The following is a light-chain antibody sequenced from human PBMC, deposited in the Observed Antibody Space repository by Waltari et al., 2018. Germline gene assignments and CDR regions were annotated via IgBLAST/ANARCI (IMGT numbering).Light chain of an antibody. V-gene: IGKV3D-15*01. CDR1: ASVGTD. CDR3: QQSRQWPRRT. J-gene: IGKJ2*01. CDR2: FGS. Sequence: DIAMTQSPVTMSVSPGEVVTLSCTASASVGTDVAWYRHKPGQPPRLLIYFGSTRATGVPARISGSGSGTDFSLTISSLESEDFAFYYCQQSRQWPRRTFGQGTKLE.